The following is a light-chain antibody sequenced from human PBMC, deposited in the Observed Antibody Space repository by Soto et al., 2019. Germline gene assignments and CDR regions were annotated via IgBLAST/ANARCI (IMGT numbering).Light chain of an antibody. CDR1: QSVNNNY. Sequence: EIVLTQSPGTLSLSPGERATVSCRASQSVNNNYVAWYQQKSGQAPRLLIFAASSRAPGIPGRFSGSGSGADFTLTITRLEPDDFAVYYCQQYGSSLYTFGQGTKLEIK. CDR3: QQYGSSLYT. V-gene: IGKV3-20*01. J-gene: IGKJ2*01. CDR2: AAS.